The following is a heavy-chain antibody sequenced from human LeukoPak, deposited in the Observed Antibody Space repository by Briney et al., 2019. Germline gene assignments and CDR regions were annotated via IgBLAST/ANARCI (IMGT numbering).Heavy chain of an antibody. V-gene: IGHV3-74*01. D-gene: IGHD2-21*01. CDR3: ARDLVMVNTPGDDFDY. CDR1: GFSFSGYW. CDR2: IIEGGSYT. J-gene: IGHJ4*02. Sequence: HAGGSVRLFRAASGFSFSGYWMHWARQAPGKGLVCGSCIIEGGSYTSHAHSGTGRFTVSRDNAKNTLYLQMHSLRAEDTAVYYCARDLVMVNTPGDDFDYWGRGTLVTVSS.